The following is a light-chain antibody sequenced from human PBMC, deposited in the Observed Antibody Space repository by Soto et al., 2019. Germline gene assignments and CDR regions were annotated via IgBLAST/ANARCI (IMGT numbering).Light chain of an antibody. V-gene: IGKV4-1*01. CDR3: QQPNSLPWT. Sequence: DIVMTQSPDSLAVSLGERATINCKSSQGVLNRSNNKNYLAWYQQKPGQPPKMLIYWASTRESGVPDRFSGSGSGTDFSLTITSLQAEDVAVYYCQQPNSLPWTFGQGTKVEI. CDR1: QGVLNRSNNKNY. CDR2: WAS. J-gene: IGKJ1*01.